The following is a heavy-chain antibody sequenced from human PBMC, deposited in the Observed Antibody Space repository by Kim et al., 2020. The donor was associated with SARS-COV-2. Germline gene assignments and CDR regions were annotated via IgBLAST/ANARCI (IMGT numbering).Heavy chain of an antibody. Sequence: YYADAVKGRFTIPRDNSETPLYLQMSSLRAEDTAVYYCAREPTNYVNWFDPWGQGTLVTVSS. V-gene: IGHV3-30*15. J-gene: IGHJ5*02. D-gene: IGHD4-4*01. CDR3: AREPTNYVNWFDP.